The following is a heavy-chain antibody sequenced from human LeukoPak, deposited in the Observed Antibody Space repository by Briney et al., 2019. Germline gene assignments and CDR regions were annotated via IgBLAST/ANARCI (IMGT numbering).Heavy chain of an antibody. V-gene: IGHV3-64*01. D-gene: IGHD3-10*01. CDR1: GFTFSSYA. CDR2: ISSNGGST. Sequence: GSLRLSCAASGFTFSSYAMHWVRQAPGKGLEYVSAISSNGGSTYYANSVKGRFTISRDNSKNTLYLQMGSLRAEDMAVYYCARDRVRGYYYYGMDVWGQGTTVTVSS. CDR3: ARDRVRGYYYYGMDV. J-gene: IGHJ6*02.